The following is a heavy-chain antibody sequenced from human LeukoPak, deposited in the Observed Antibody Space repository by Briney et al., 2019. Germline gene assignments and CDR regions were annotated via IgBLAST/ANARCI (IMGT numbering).Heavy chain of an antibody. D-gene: IGHD3-22*01. V-gene: IGHV4-59*01. Sequence: SETLSLTCTVSGGSISSYYWSWIRQPPGKGLEWIGYIYNSGSTNYYSSPKSRVTITLDKDMNQFSLKMSSVTSADVAVYYCAIHDQRSGYRAVYYWGEGTLVTVSS. J-gene: IGHJ4*02. CDR2: IYNSGST. CDR1: GGSISSYY. CDR3: AIHDQRSGYRAVYY.